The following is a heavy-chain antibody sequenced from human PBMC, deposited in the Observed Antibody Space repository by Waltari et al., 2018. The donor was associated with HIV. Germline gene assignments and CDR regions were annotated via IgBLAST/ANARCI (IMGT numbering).Heavy chain of an antibody. CDR1: GGTFSSYA. V-gene: IGHV1-69*01. CDR3: ARDQDYYDSSGLGAFDI. J-gene: IGHJ3*02. D-gene: IGHD3-22*01. CDR2: IIPSFGTA. Sequence: QVQLVQSGAEVKKPGSSVKVSCKASGGTFSSYAISWVRQAPGQGLEWMGGIIPSFGTANYEQKFQGRGTITADESTSTAYMELSSLRSEDTAVYYCARDQDYYDSSGLGAFDIWGQGTMVTVSS.